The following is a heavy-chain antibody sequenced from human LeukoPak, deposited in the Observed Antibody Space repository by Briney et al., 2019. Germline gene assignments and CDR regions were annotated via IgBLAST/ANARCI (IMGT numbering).Heavy chain of an antibody. J-gene: IGHJ4*02. CDR3: ARHHSSGHTQIFELDY. CDR1: GSSFTSYW. D-gene: IGHD3-22*01. Sequence: GEFLKISCKGSGSSFTSYWIGWVRQMPGKGLEWMGIIYPGDSDTRYSPSFQGQVTISADKSISTAYLQWSSLKASDTAMYYCARHHSSGHTQIFELDYWGQGTLVTVSS. CDR2: IYPGDSDT. V-gene: IGHV5-51*01.